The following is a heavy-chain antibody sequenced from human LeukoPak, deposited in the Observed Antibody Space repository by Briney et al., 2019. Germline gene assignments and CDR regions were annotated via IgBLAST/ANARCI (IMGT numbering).Heavy chain of an antibody. J-gene: IGHJ4*02. Sequence: ASVKVSCKASGGTFSSYAISWVRQAPGQGLEWMGRIIPILGIANYAQKFQGRVTITADKSTSTAYMELSSLRSEDTAVYYCARGGSRKSGTGPLDYWGQGTLVTVSS. D-gene: IGHD1-14*01. CDR3: ARGGSRKSGTGPLDY. CDR1: GGTFSSYA. V-gene: IGHV1-69*04. CDR2: IIPILGIA.